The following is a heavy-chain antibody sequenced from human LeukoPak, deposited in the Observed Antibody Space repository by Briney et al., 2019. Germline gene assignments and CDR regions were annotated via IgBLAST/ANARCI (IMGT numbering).Heavy chain of an antibody. CDR3: AKDLGSVVTPPSLDY. J-gene: IGHJ4*02. D-gene: IGHD4-23*01. CDR1: GFTFSSYA. Sequence: EGSLRLSCAASGFTFSSYAMSWVRQAPGKGLEWVSSASGSGGSTYYTDSVKGRFTISRDNSKNTLYLQMNSLRAEDTAVYYCAKDLGSVVTPPSLDYWGQGTLVTVSS. CDR2: ASGSGGST. V-gene: IGHV3-23*01.